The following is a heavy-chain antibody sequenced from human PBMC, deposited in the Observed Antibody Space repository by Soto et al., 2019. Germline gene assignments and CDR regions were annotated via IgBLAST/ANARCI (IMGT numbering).Heavy chain of an antibody. CDR1: GYSFTSYW. CDR3: ATHRLRYSSSWYYFDY. CDR2: IYPGDSDT. V-gene: IGHV5-51*01. D-gene: IGHD6-13*01. Sequence: GEALKISCKGSGYSFTSYWIGWVRQMPGKGLEWMGIIYPGDSDTRYSPSFQGQVTISADKSISTAYLQWSSLKASDTAMYYSATHRLRYSSSWYYFDYWGRGTLVTVSS. J-gene: IGHJ4*02.